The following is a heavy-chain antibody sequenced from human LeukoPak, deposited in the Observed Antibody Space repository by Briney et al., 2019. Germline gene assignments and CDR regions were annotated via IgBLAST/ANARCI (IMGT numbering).Heavy chain of an antibody. V-gene: IGHV3-30*18. CDR3: AKDRYSYAFEYSDS. CDR1: GFTFSSYG. J-gene: IGHJ4*02. Sequence: GGSLRLPCAASGFTFSSYGMHWVRQAPGKGLDWVAVISNDGSKKYYADSVKGRFTISRDNSKNTLSLQVSSLRAEDTAVYYCAKDRYSYAFEYSDSWGQGTLVTVSS. CDR2: ISNDGSKK. D-gene: IGHD5-18*01.